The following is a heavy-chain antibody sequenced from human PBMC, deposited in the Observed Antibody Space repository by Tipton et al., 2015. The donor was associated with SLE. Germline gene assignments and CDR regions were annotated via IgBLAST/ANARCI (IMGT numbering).Heavy chain of an antibody. CDR2: ISGSGDTT. CDR3: AKDRVVRGGAFDI. J-gene: IGHJ3*02. V-gene: IGHV3-23*01. CDR1: GFTLSDFV. D-gene: IGHD3-10*01. Sequence: SLRLSCAASGFTLSDFVMSWVRQAPGKGLEWVSAISGSGDTTYYADSVKGRFTISRDNSKNTLYLQMNSLRAEDTAVYYCAKDRVVRGGAFDIWGQGTMVTVSS.